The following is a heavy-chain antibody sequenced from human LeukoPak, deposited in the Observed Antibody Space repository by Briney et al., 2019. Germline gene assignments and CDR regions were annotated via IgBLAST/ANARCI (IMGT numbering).Heavy chain of an antibody. J-gene: IGHJ6*03. D-gene: IGHD3-22*01. CDR3: ARDYYDSSGYGYYYYYMDV. CDR1: GFTFSSYS. V-gene: IGHV3-21*01. Sequence: AGGSLRLSCAASGFTFSSYSMNWVRQAPGKGLEWVSSISSSSSYIYYADSVKGRFTISRDNAKNSLYLQMNSLRAEDTAVYYCARDYYDSSGYGYYYYYMDVWGKGTTVTVSS. CDR2: ISSSSSYI.